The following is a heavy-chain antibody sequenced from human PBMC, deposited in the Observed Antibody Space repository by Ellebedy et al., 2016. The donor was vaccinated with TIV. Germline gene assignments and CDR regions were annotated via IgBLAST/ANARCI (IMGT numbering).Heavy chain of an antibody. J-gene: IGHJ5*02. CDR1: GFTFSSYW. CDR2: INSDGSST. CDR3: ASSTGGFDP. D-gene: IGHD4-17*01. Sequence: GESLKISCAASGFTFSSYWMHWVRQAPGKGLVWVSRINSDGSSTSYADSVKGRFTISRDNAKNTLYLQMNSLRAEDTAVYYCASSTGGFDPWGQGTLVTVSS. V-gene: IGHV3-74*01.